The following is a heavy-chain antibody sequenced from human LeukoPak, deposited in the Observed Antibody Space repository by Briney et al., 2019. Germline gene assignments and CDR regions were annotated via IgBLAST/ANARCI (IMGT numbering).Heavy chain of an antibody. CDR2: MNPNSGNT. CDR3: ARGGRGAVVPAD. D-gene: IGHD2-2*01. CDR1: GYTFTSYD. V-gene: IGHV1-8*01. J-gene: IGHJ4*02. Sequence: ASVKVSCKASGYTFTSYDINWVRQATGQGLEWMGRMNPNSGNTGYAQKFQGRVTMTRNTSISTAYMELSSLRSEDTAVYYCARGGRGAVVPADWGQGTLVTVSS.